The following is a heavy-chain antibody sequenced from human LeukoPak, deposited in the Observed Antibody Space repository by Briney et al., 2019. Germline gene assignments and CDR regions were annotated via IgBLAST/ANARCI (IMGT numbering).Heavy chain of an antibody. V-gene: IGHV3-7*01. Sequence: GGSLRLSCAASGYTFTSSWLCWVRQAPGKGLEWVTNINGDGNEIYYVDSVKGRFTISRDTATKSLYLQMNSLRAEDTAMYYCARFPPASMVGEGGYCYMEVWGKGTTVTVSS. J-gene: IGHJ6*03. CDR3: ARFPPASMVGEGGYCYMEV. CDR1: GYTFTSSW. D-gene: IGHD3-10*01. CDR2: INGDGNEI.